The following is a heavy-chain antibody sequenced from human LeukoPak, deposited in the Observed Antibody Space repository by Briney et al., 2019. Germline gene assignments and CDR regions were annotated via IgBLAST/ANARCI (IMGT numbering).Heavy chain of an antibody. J-gene: IGHJ4*02. Sequence: GESLKISCKGSGYRFTSYWIAWVRQMPGKGLEWMGIIYPGDSDTRYSPSFQGQVTISADKSINTAYLQWSGLKASDTAIYYCARRKGYGEFDYWGQGTLVTVSS. CDR2: IYPGDSDT. CDR1: GYRFTSYW. CDR3: ARRKGYGEFDY. D-gene: IGHD4-17*01. V-gene: IGHV5-51*01.